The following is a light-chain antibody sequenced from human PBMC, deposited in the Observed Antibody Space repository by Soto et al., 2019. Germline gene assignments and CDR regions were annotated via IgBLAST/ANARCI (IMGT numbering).Light chain of an antibody. CDR2: DVS. Sequence: EIVLTQSPVTLSLSQGERPTLPARPSQGLRGYLAWYQQKPGQAPRLLIYDVSNRATGIPARFSGSGSGTDFTLTISSLEPEDFAIYYCQQRDYWQVTFGQGTRLEIK. CDR3: QQRDYWQVT. CDR1: QGLRGY. J-gene: IGKJ5*01. V-gene: IGKV3-11*01.